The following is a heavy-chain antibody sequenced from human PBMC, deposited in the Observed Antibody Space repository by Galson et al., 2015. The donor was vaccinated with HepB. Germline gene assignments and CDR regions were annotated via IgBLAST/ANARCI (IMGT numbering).Heavy chain of an antibody. CDR3: ARDQRITNGMDV. CDR1: GFTFSSYS. V-gene: IGHV3-21*01. J-gene: IGHJ6*02. D-gene: IGHD3-10*01. Sequence: SLRLSCAASGFTFSSYSMNWVRQAPGKGLEWVSSISSSSSYIYYADSVKGRFTISRDNAKNSLYLQMNSLRAEDTAVYYCARDQRITNGMDVWGQGTTVTVSS. CDR2: ISSSSSYI.